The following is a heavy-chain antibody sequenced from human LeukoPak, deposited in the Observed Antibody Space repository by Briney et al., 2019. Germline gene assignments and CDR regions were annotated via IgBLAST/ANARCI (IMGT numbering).Heavy chain of an antibody. V-gene: IGHV1-69*13. J-gene: IGHJ5*02. D-gene: IGHD2-2*01. CDR1: GGTFSSYA. CDR2: IIPIFGTA. Sequence: SVKVSCEASGGTFSSYAISWVRQAPGQGLEWMGGIIPIFGTANYAQKFQGRVTITADESTSTAYMELSSLRSEDTAVYYCARGRYCSSTSCRILNWFDPWGQGTLVTVSS. CDR3: ARGRYCSSTSCRILNWFDP.